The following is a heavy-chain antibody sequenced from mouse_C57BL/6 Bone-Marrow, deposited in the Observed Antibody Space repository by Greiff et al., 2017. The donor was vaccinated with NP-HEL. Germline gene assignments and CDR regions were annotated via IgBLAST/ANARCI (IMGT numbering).Heavy chain of an antibody. D-gene: IGHD2-10*01. CDR1: GFTFSDFY. CDR3: ARAYYGAIMDY. Sequence: EVNVVESGGGLVQSGRSLRLSCATSGFTFSDFYMEWVRQAPGKGLEWIAASRNKANDYTTEYSASVKGRFIVSRDTSQSILYLQMHALRAEDTAIYDCARAYYGAIMDYWGQGTSVTVSS. V-gene: IGHV7-1*01. CDR2: SRNKANDYTT. J-gene: IGHJ4*01.